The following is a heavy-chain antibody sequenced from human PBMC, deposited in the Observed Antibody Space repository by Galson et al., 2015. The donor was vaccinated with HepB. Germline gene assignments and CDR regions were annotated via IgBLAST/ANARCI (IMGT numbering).Heavy chain of an antibody. J-gene: IGHJ6*02. Sequence: SVKVSCKASGYTFTGYYMHWVRQAPGQGLEWMGWINPNSGGTNYAQKFQGRVTMTRDTSISTAYMELSRLRSDDTAVYYCARWRAVAGGFHYGMDVWGQGTTVTVSS. V-gene: IGHV1-2*02. CDR1: GYTFTGYY. D-gene: IGHD6-19*01. CDR3: ARWRAVAGGFHYGMDV. CDR2: INPNSGGT.